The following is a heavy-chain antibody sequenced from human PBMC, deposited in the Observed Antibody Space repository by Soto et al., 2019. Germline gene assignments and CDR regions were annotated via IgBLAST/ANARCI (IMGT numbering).Heavy chain of an antibody. CDR2: IWYDGSNK. Sequence: LRLSFAASGFTFSSYGMHWVRQAPGKGLEWVAVIWYDGSNKYYADSVKGRFTISRDNSKNTLYLQMNSLRAEDTAVYYCARDGPFSGGAAAGTWIYYYYGMDVWGQGTTVTVSS. D-gene: IGHD6-13*01. J-gene: IGHJ6*02. CDR3: ARDGPFSGGAAAGTWIYYYYGMDV. V-gene: IGHV3-33*01. CDR1: GFTFSSYG.